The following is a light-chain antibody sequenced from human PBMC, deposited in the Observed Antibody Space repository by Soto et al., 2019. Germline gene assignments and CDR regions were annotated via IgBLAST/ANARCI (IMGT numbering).Light chain of an antibody. CDR1: QSISTH. CDR3: QQSYTSWWT. Sequence: DIQMTQSPSSLSASVGDRVSITCRASQSISTHLSWYQQKPGKAPKLLIYAASSLQSWVPSRFTGSGSGTDFTLTISCLQPEDFATYYCQQSYTSWWTFGQGTKVEIK. CDR2: AAS. V-gene: IGKV1-39*01. J-gene: IGKJ1*01.